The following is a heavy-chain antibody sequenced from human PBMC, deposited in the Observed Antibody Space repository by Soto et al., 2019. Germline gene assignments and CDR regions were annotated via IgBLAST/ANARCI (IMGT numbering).Heavy chain of an antibody. CDR3: XXXXXXXXXXXXTVGAGRVGDY. V-gene: IGHV3-30*03. CDR1: GFAFSLDD. D-gene: IGHD4-4*01. Sequence: QMQLVESGGSVVQPGRSLRLSCAASGFAFSLDDIHWVRQAPGKGLQWVSAISYDGSKEYYADSVRGRFSISRDNSRXXXXXXXXXXXXXXXXXXXXXXXXXXXXXXXXTVGAGRVGDYWGQGTLVTVSS. CDR2: ISYDGSKE. J-gene: IGHJ4*02.